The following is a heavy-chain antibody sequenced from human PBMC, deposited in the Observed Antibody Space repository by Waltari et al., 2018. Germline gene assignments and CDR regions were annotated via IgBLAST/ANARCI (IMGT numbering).Heavy chain of an antibody. CDR1: GYTFTSYG. CDR2: ISGYNGNT. CDR3: ARDKSGWSYQAIDY. D-gene: IGHD1-26*01. V-gene: IGHV1-18*01. J-gene: IGHJ4*02. Sequence: QVHLVQSGAEVKKPGASVKVSCKTSGYTFTSYGITWFRQAPGQGLEGMGWISGYNGNTNSAQKLQARVTMTTDTSTSTAHMELRDLSPDDTAVYYCARDKSGWSYQAIDYWGQGTLVTVSS.